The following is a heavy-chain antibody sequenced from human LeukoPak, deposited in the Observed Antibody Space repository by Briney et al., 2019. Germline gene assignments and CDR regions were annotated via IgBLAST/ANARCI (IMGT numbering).Heavy chain of an antibody. D-gene: IGHD4-17*01. CDR3: ARAGGSTVSHSDY. CDR2: ISSSTSYI. CDR1: VFTFSSYS. V-gene: IGHV3-21*01. J-gene: IGHJ4*02. Sequence: GGSLRLSCAASVFTFSSYSMNWIRQAPWKGLEWVSSISSSTSYIYYADSVKGRFTISKDNAKNSLYLQMNSLRAEDTAVYYCARAGGSTVSHSDYWGQGTLVTVSS.